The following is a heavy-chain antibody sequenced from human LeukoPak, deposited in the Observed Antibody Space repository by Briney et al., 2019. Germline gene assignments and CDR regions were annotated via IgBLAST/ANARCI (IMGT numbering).Heavy chain of an antibody. J-gene: IGHJ3*02. CDR1: GGTLSSYA. V-gene: IGHV1-69*05. CDR2: IIPIFGTA. Sequence: GASVKVSCKASGGTLSSYAITWVRQAPGQGLEWMGGIIPIFGTANYAQKFQGRVTITTDESTSTAYMELSSLRSEDTAVYYCASGRSSWDAFDIWGQGTMVTVSS. CDR3: ASGRSSWDAFDI. D-gene: IGHD6-13*01.